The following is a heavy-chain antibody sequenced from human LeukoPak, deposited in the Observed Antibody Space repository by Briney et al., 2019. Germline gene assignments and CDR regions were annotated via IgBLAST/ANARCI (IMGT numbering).Heavy chain of an antibody. CDR1: GGSISSYY. Sequence: SETLSLTCTVSGGSISSYYWGWIRQPPGKGLEWIGSIYYSGSTYYNPSLKSRVTISVDTSKNQFSLKLSSVTAADTAVYYCARDQEVDTAMVTPPVFDYWGQGTLVTVSS. J-gene: IGHJ4*02. CDR2: IYYSGST. CDR3: ARDQEVDTAMVTPPVFDY. V-gene: IGHV4-39*07. D-gene: IGHD5-18*01.